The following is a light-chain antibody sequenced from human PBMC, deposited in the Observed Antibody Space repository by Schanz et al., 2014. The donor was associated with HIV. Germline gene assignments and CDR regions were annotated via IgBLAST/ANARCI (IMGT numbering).Light chain of an antibody. CDR2: RTS. J-gene: IGKJ4*01. V-gene: IGKV3-15*01. Sequence: EIVMTQSPATLSVSPGESATLSCRASQSVTSNYLAWYQQKPGQAPRLLIYRTSTRATDIPARFSGSGSGTEYTLTISSLQSEDFAVYYCQQYHNWPLTFGGGTKVEIK. CDR3: QQYHNWPLT. CDR1: QSVTSN.